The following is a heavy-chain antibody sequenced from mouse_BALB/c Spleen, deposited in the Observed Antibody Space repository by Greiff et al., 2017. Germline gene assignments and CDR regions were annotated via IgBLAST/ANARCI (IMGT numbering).Heavy chain of an antibody. V-gene: IGHV1-85*01. CDR1: GYTFTSYD. D-gene: IGHD1-2*01. J-gene: IGHJ3*01. CDR2: IFPGDGST. Sequence: VQLQQSGAELVKPGASVKLSCKASGYTFTSYDINWVRQRPEQGLEWIGWIFPGDGSTKYNEKFKGKATLTSDKSSSTAYMELSSLTSEDSAVYYCASCYYGTGFAYWGQGTLVTVSA. CDR3: ASCYYGTGFAY.